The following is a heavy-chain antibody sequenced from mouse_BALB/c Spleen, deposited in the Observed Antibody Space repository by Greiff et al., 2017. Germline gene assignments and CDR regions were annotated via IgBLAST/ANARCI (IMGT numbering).Heavy chain of an antibody. CDR3: AKGGNYVEAMDY. Sequence: VQLQQSGPSLVQPSQSLSITCTVSGFSLTSYGVHWVRQSPGKGLEWLGVIWRGGSTDYNAAFMSRLSITKDNSKSQVFFKMNSLQADDTAIYYCAKGGNYVEAMDYWGQGTSVTVSS. CDR2: IWRGGST. V-gene: IGHV2-5-1*01. CDR1: GFSLTSYG. D-gene: IGHD2-1*01. J-gene: IGHJ4*01.